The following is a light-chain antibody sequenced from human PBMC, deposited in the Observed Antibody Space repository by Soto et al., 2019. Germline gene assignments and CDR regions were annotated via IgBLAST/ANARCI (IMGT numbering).Light chain of an antibody. CDR3: ATWDDSLSNYV. J-gene: IGLJ1*01. CDR1: SSNIGSNY. V-gene: IGLV1-47*01. Sequence: QSALTQPPSASGTPGQRVTISCSGSSSNIGSNYVYWYQHLTGTAPKLLIYRNNQRPSGVPDRFSGSKSGTSASLAIIGLRSEDEADYYCATWDDSLSNYVFGTGTKVTVL. CDR2: RNN.